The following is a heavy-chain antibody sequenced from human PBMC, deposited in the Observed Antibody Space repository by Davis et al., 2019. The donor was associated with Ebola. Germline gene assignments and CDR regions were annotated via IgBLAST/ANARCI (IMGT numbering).Heavy chain of an antibody. CDR3: VTENWYRFES. J-gene: IGHJ4*02. CDR1: GLPFSAYF. CDR2: SRNQENHYNT. V-gene: IGHV3-72*01. Sequence: GGSLRLSCGVSGLPFSAYFMDWVRLTPGTGLEWVGLSRNQENHYNTEYAASVRGRFTISRDDSKKSMYLQMNSLRTEGTAVYYCVTENWYRFESWGQGTLVTVSS. D-gene: IGHD1/OR15-1a*01.